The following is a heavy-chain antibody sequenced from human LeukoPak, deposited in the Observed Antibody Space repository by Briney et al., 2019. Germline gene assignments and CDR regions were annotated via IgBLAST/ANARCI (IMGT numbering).Heavy chain of an antibody. CDR2: ISGSGDAT. CDR3: AKQPYGSGSYCFDY. J-gene: IGHJ4*02. CDR1: GFTFSSYS. V-gene: IGHV3-23*01. D-gene: IGHD3-10*01. Sequence: GGSLRLSCAASGFTFSSYSMNWVRQAPGKGLEWVSGISGSGDATYYADSVQGRFTISRDNSKNTLYLQMNTLRAEDTAVYYCAKQPYGSGSYCFDYWGRGTLVTVSS.